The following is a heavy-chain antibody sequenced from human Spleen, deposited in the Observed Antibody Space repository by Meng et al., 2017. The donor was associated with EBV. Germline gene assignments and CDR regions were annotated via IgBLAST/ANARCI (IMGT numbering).Heavy chain of an antibody. V-gene: IGHV4-34*01. CDR3: ARVGSSGWEDF. J-gene: IGHJ4*02. Sequence: QVYLNPWRAGLLKPSQTRSLPCSVYGGSFSDYYWSWIRQPPGKGLEWIGEINYRRDTNYSPSLKRRVTISVDTSKKQFSLKLTSVTAADAAMYFCARVGSSGWEDFWGRGTLVTVAS. CDR1: GGSFSDYY. D-gene: IGHD3-9*01. CDR2: INYRRDT.